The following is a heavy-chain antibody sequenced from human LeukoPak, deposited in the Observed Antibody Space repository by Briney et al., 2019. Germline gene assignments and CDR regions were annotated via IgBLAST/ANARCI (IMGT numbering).Heavy chain of an antibody. J-gene: IGHJ4*02. CDR2: ISYDGSNK. CDR3: ATQSVAGND. Sequence: TGGSLRLSCAASGFTFSSYGMHWVRQAPGKGLEWVAVISYDGSNKYYADSVKGRFTISRDNSKNTLYLQMNSLRAEDTAVYYCATQSVAGNDWGQGTLVTVSS. D-gene: IGHD6-19*01. CDR1: GFTFSSYG. V-gene: IGHV3-30*03.